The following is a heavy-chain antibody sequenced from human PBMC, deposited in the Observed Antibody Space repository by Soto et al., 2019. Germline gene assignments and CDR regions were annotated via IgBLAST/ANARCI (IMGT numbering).Heavy chain of an antibody. V-gene: IGHV1-2*02. CDR2: INPNSGGT. D-gene: IGHD3-16*01. CDR3: ARVGGRGYYYYYGMDV. Sequence: ASVKVSCKASGCTFTGYYMHWVRQAPGQGLEWMGWINPNSGGTNYAQKFQGRVTMTRDTSISTAYMELSRLRSDDTAVYYCARVGGRGYYYYYGMDVWGQGTTVTVSS. CDR1: GCTFTGYY. J-gene: IGHJ6*02.